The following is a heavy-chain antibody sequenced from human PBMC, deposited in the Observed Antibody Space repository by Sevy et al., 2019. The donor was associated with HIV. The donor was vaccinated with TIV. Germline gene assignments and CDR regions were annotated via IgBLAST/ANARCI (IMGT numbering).Heavy chain of an antibody. CDR2: IYYSGST. Sequence: SETLSLTCTVSGGSISSGGYYWSWIRQHPGKGLEWIGYIYYSGSTYYNPSLKSRVTISVDTSKNQFSLKLSSVTAAGTAVYYCASYYYDSSGLIGGGELFDYWGQEPWSPSPQ. J-gene: IGHJ4*01. CDR3: ASYYYDSSGLIGGGELFDY. CDR1: GGSISSGGYY. D-gene: IGHD3-22*01. V-gene: IGHV4-31*03.